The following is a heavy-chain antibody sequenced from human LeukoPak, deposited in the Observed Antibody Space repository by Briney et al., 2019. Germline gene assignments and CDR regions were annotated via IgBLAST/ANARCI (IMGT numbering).Heavy chain of an antibody. V-gene: IGHV3-66*01. J-gene: IGHJ3*02. Sequence: GGSLRLSCAASGFTVSSNYMSWVRQAPGKGLEWVSVIYRGGSTYYADSVKGRFTISRDNSKNTLYLQMNSLRAEDTAVYYCASSYSRDAFDIWGQGTMVSVSS. CDR2: IYRGGST. D-gene: IGHD3-10*01. CDR1: GFTVSSNY. CDR3: ASSYSRDAFDI.